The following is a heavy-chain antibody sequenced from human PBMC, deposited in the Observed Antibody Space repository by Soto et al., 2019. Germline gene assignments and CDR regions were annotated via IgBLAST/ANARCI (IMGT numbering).Heavy chain of an antibody. CDR3: ARLTPIAARPGWFDP. J-gene: IGHJ5*02. V-gene: IGHV4-39*01. D-gene: IGHD6-6*01. Sequence: PSETLSLTCTVSGGSISSSSYYWCWIRQPPGKGLEWIGSIYYSGSTYYNPSLKSRVTISVDTSKNQFSLKLSSVTAADTAVYYCARLTPIAARPGWFDPWGQGTLVTVSS. CDR1: GGSISSSSYY. CDR2: IYYSGST.